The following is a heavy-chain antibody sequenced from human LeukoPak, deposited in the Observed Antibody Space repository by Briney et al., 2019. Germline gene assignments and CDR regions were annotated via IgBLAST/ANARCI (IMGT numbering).Heavy chain of an antibody. Sequence: SQTLSLTCTVSGGSISSGGYYWSWIRQHPGKGLEWIGYIYYSGSTNYNSSLKSRVTMSVDTSKNQFSLNLSSVTAADTAVYYCARQVGSFTMMPWGQGTLVTVSS. J-gene: IGHJ1*01. CDR2: IYYSGST. V-gene: IGHV4-31*03. CDR3: ARQVGSFTMMP. D-gene: IGHD3-22*01. CDR1: GGSISSGGYY.